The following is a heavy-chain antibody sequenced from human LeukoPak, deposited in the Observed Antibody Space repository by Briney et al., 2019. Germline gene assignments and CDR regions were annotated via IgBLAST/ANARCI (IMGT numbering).Heavy chain of an antibody. CDR2: IWYDGSNK. D-gene: IGHD2/OR15-2a*01. J-gene: IGHJ4*02. CDR1: GFXXXXXG. Sequence: GGSLRLSCAASGFXXXXXGMHRVRQAPXXGLELLAVIWYDGSNKYYADSVKGRFTISKDNAKNTVYLQMNSLRAEDTAVYYCVSFYETYWGRGTLVTVSS. V-gene: IGHV3-33*03. CDR3: VSFYETY.